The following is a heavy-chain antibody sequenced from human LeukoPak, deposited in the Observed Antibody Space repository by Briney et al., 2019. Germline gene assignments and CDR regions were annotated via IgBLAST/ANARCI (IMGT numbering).Heavy chain of an antibody. Sequence: SETLSLTCTVSGGALISSNWWSWVRQPPGKGLEWIGEIYYSGSTNYNPSLKSRITISVDKSKNHFSLNLISVTAADTAVYYCARGGWGSGWYFDYWGQGTLVTVSS. J-gene: IGHJ4*02. CDR1: GGALISSNW. CDR3: ARGGWGSGWYFDY. CDR2: IYYSGST. D-gene: IGHD6-13*01. V-gene: IGHV4-4*02.